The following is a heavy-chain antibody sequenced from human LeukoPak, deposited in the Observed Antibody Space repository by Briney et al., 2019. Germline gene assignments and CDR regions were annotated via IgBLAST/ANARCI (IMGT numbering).Heavy chain of an antibody. D-gene: IGHD2/OR15-2a*01. Sequence: SETLSLTCTVSGGSISSYYWSWIRQPPGKGLEWIGYIYYSGSTNYNPSLKSRVTTSVDTSKNQFSLKLSSVTAADTTVYYCARGVRGALSFDYWGQGTLVTVSS. V-gene: IGHV4-59*01. CDR2: IYYSGST. J-gene: IGHJ4*02. CDR1: GGSISSYY. CDR3: ARGVRGALSFDY.